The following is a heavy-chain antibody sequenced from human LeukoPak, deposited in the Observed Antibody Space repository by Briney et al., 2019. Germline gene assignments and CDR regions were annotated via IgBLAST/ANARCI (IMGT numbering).Heavy chain of an antibody. CDR2: ILYSGRI. CDR1: GGSISSYY. CDR3: ARVLGYCSSTSCHDYYGMDV. V-gene: IGHV4-59*01. Sequence: NPSESLSLTCTVSGGSISSYYWSWIRQPPGKGLEWIGYILYSGRINYNPSLKSRVTLSVDTSKNQFSLKLSFVTAADTAVYYCARVLGYCSSTSCHDYYGMDVWGQGTTVTVA. J-gene: IGHJ6*02. D-gene: IGHD2-2*01.